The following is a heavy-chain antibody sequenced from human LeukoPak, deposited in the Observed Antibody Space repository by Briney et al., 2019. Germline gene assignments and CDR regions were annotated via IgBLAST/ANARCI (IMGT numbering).Heavy chain of an antibody. V-gene: IGHV4-59*01. CDR3: AGTELGYCTVTGCPLES. Sequence: SETLSLTCNVSGASLSSYFWSWIRQPPGKGLEWIRYIYYDGYPNYSPSLRSRITISVEKSKSQFSLNLRSVTAADTALYFCAGTELGYCTVTGCPLESWGQGTLVTVSS. CDR2: IYYDGYP. J-gene: IGHJ4*02. D-gene: IGHD2-8*02. CDR1: GASLSSYF.